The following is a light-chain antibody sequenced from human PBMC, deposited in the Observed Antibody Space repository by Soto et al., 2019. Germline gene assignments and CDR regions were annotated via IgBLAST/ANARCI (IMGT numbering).Light chain of an antibody. CDR1: SSNIGSDT. V-gene: IGLV1-44*01. CDR3: ASWYYGLSSYV. Sequence: QSVLTQPPSASGTPGQRVTISCSGGSSNIGSDTVNWYQHLPGTAPQLLIYNNNNRPSGVPDRFSGSKSGSSASLTISGLPSEDEAEYYCASWYYGLSSYVFGTGTKLTVL. CDR2: NNN. J-gene: IGLJ1*01.